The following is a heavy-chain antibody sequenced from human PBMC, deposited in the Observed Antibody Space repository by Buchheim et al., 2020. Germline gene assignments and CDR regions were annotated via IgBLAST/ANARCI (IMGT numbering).Heavy chain of an antibody. Sequence: QAQLVESGGGVVQPGGSLSLSCAGSGFTFSDYAVHWVRQAPGRGLEWVALISYDGSIKVYTDSVKDRFTISRDNSKSTGYLQMKSLRAEETALYYCVAGLWFGELPFDYWGQGT. D-gene: IGHD3-10*01. CDR3: VAGLWFGELPFDY. CDR1: GFTFSDYA. V-gene: IGHV3-30-3*01. CDR2: ISYDGSIK. J-gene: IGHJ4*02.